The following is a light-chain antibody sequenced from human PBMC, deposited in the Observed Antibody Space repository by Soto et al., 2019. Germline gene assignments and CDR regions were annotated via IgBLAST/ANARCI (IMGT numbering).Light chain of an antibody. CDR2: GAS. CDR1: QSVSRS. V-gene: IGKV3-15*01. Sequence: EIVMTQSPATLSVSPGERVTLSCRASQSVSRSLAWYQQKPGQAPSLLIYGASTRATGIPARFSGSGSGTEFTLTISSLQSEDFAVYYCQQYNNWPPFTFGPGTKVDIK. J-gene: IGKJ3*01. CDR3: QQYNNWPPFT.